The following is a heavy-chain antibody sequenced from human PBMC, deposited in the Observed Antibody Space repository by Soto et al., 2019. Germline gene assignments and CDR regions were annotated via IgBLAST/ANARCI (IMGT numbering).Heavy chain of an antibody. D-gene: IGHD2-15*01. CDR3: AREGALLFGGNPDYYDDLAV. J-gene: IGHJ6*02. Sequence: SETLSLTCAVSGGSISSSNWWSWVRQPPGKGLEWIGEIYHSGSTNYNPSLKSRVTISVGKSKNQFSLKLSSVTAADTAVYYCAREGALLFGGNPDYYDDLAVWGQGTTVTVSS. CDR1: GGSISSSNW. V-gene: IGHV4-4*02. CDR2: IYHSGST.